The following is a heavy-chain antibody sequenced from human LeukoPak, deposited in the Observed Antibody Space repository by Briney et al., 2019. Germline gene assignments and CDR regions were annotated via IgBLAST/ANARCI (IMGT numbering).Heavy chain of an antibody. CDR2: ISGTGGST. Sequence: GGSLRLSCAASGFTFGNYAMNWVRQAPGRGLEWVSAISGTGGSTYYADSVKGRFTISRDNAKNALYLQMNTLRAEDTAIYSCATRPAVGGTTPTFDHWGQGTPVTVSS. V-gene: IGHV3-23*01. CDR3: ATRPAVGGTTPTFDH. CDR1: GFTFGNYA. J-gene: IGHJ4*02. D-gene: IGHD1-26*01.